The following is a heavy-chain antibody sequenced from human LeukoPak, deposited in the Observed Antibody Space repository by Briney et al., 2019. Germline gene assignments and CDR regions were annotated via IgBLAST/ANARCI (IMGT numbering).Heavy chain of an antibody. V-gene: IGHV4-34*01. Sequence: PSETLSVTRAVYGDSYRGYHWSWIRQPPGKGLEWIGEINDSGSTHYNTSLNSRVTISVDTSKNQVYLKLSSVTAADTAIYYCARGVSHRNFDWLFYWGQGTLVTVSS. J-gene: IGHJ4*02. CDR2: INDSGST. CDR1: GDSYRGYH. D-gene: IGHD3-9*01. CDR3: ARGVSHRNFDWLFY.